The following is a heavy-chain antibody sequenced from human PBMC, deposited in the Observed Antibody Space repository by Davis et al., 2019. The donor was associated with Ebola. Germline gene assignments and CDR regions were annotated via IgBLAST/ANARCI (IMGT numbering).Heavy chain of an antibody. Sequence: GGSLRLSCAASGFSFTSYSMNWVRQAPGKGLEWVANIKQDGSEKYYVDSVKGRFTISRDNSKNTLYLQMNSLRAEDTAVYYCAKGLGSSGWYYFDYWGQGTLVTVSS. J-gene: IGHJ4*02. CDR1: GFSFTSYS. V-gene: IGHV3-7*03. CDR2: IKQDGSEK. CDR3: AKGLGSSGWYYFDY. D-gene: IGHD6-19*01.